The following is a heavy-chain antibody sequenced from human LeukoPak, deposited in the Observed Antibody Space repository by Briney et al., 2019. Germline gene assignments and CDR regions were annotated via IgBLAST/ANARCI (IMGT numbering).Heavy chain of an antibody. J-gene: IGHJ4*02. Sequence: ASVKVSCKASGYTFTSYGISWVRQAPGQGLEWMGWISAYNGNTNYAQKLQGRVTMTTDTSTSTAYMELRSLRSDDTAVYYCARDLVNLAAAGEETSDYWGQGTLVTVSS. CDR2: ISAYNGNT. D-gene: IGHD6-13*01. CDR3: ARDLVNLAAAGEETSDY. CDR1: GYTFTSYG. V-gene: IGHV1-18*01.